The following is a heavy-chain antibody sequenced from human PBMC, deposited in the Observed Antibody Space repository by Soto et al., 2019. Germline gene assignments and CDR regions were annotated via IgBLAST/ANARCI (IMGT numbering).Heavy chain of an antibody. D-gene: IGHD5-12*01. Sequence: GGSLRLSCAASGFTFSSYAMSWVRQAPGKGLEWVSGLSGSGGRTHYADSVKGRFSISRDNSKNTLYLQMNSLRAEDTAVYYCAKDQYSGYDATQTFDYWGQGTLVTVSS. J-gene: IGHJ4*02. CDR2: LSGSGGRT. CDR3: AKDQYSGYDATQTFDY. V-gene: IGHV3-23*01. CDR1: GFTFSSYA.